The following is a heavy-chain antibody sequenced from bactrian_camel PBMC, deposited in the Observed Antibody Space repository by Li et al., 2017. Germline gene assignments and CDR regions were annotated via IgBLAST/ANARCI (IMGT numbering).Heavy chain of an antibody. J-gene: IGHJ4*01. Sequence: HVQLVESGGGSVQAGGSLRLSCRASGFTINNCAMDWYRQAPGKERELVSSIGTYGTTSYADSVKGRFTISRDDVKNMVYLQLNSLKIEDMAMYYCAAVGYLDQWGYNYWGQGTQVTVS. CDR2: IGTYGTT. V-gene: IGHV3S60*01. CDR3: AAVGYLDQWGYNY. CDR1: GFTINNCA. D-gene: IGHD2*01.